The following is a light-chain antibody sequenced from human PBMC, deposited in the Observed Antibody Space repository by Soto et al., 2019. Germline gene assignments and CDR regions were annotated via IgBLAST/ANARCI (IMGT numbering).Light chain of an antibody. CDR2: EVN. CDR3: CSYAGSSSFYV. J-gene: IGLJ1*01. Sequence: QSVLTQPASVSGSPGQSITISCTGTSSDVGSYNLVSWYQHHPDEAPKLIIYEVNKRPPGVSNRFSGSKSGNTASLTISGLQAEDEADYYCCSYAGSSSFYVFGSGTKVTVL. CDR1: SSDVGSYNL. V-gene: IGLV2-23*02.